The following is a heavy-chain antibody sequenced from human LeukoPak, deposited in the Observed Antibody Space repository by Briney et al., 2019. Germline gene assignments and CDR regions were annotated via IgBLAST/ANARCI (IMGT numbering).Heavy chain of an antibody. V-gene: IGHV3-66*01. CDR2: IYSGGST. CDR3: ARVRDGDYYDY. D-gene: IGHD4-17*01. Sequence: GGSLRLSCAASGFTVGSNYMSWVRQAPGKGLEWVSVIYSGGSTYYADSVKGRFTISRDNSKNTLYLQMNSLRADDTAVYYCARVRDGDYYDYWGQGTQVTVSS. CDR1: GFTVGSNY. J-gene: IGHJ4*02.